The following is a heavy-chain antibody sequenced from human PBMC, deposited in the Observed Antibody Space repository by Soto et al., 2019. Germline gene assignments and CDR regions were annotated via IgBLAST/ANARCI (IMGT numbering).Heavy chain of an antibody. CDR1: GYTFSGYG. CDR3: ARDETGTTPFDY. J-gene: IGHJ4*02. Sequence: ASVKVSCKASGYTFSGYGFSWVRQAPGQGLEWMGWISSYNGNTNYAQKLQGRVTMTTDTSTSTAYMEIRSLRSDDTAVYYCARDETGTTPFDYWGQGTLVTVSS. V-gene: IGHV1-18*01. CDR2: ISSYNGNT. D-gene: IGHD1-1*01.